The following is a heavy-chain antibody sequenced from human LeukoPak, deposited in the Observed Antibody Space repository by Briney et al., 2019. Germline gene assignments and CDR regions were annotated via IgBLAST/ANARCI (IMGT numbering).Heavy chain of an antibody. V-gene: IGHV1-18*01. D-gene: IGHD4-23*01. J-gene: IGHJ3*02. CDR1: GYTFTTYG. CDR2: ISAYNGNT. CDR3: AGTTVVTPYDAFDI. Sequence: ASVKVSCKASGYTFTTYGIAWVRRAPGQGLEWMGWISAYNGNTNYAQKLQGRVTMTTDTSTSTAYMELRSLRSDDTAVYYCAGTTVVTPYDAFDIWGQGTMVTVSS.